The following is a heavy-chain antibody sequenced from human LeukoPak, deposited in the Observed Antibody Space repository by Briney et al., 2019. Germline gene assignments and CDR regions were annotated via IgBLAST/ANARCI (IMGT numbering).Heavy chain of an antibody. CDR2: IRYDGTNT. CDR3: AKSRSGYALFDY. J-gene: IGHJ4*02. V-gene: IGHV3-30*02. D-gene: IGHD5-12*01. Sequence: GGSLRLSCAASGFSFSDYDMHWVRQAPGKGLEWATFIRYDGTNTYADSVKGRFTISRDNSKNTLYLQMNTLRAVDTAVYYCAKSRSGYALFDYWGQGFLVTVSS. CDR1: GFSFSDYD.